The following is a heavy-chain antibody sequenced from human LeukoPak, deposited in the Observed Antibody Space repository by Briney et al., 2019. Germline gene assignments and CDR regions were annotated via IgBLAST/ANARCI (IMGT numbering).Heavy chain of an antibody. J-gene: IGHJ4*02. Sequence: GGSLRLSCAASGFTFSSYGMHWVRQAPGKGLEWVAFIRYDGSNKYYADSVKGRFTISRDNSKNTLYLQMNGLRAEDTAVYYCAKDLDYGDLDYWGQGTLVTVSS. CDR1: GFTFSSYG. D-gene: IGHD4-17*01. CDR2: IRYDGSNK. CDR3: AKDLDYGDLDY. V-gene: IGHV3-30*02.